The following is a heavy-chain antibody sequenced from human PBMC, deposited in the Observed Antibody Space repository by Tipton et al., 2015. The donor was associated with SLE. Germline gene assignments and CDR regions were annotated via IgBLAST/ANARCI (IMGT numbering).Heavy chain of an antibody. CDR2: INHSGST. J-gene: IGHJ3*02. V-gene: IGHV4-34*01. CDR3: ARGSKGLRWGQNAFDI. D-gene: IGHD5-12*01. CDR1: GWSFSGYY. Sequence: TLSLTCAVYGWSFSGYYWSRIRQPPGKGLEWVGEINHSGSTNYHPSLKSRVTISVDTFKNQFSLKVNSVIAADTAVYYCARGSKGLRWGQNAFDIWGQGTMVTVSS.